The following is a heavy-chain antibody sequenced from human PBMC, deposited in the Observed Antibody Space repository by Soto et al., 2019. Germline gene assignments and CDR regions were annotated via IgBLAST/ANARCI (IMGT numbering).Heavy chain of an antibody. CDR1: GFTFSSYS. Sequence: EVQLVESGGGLVKPGGSLRLSCAASGFTFSSYSMNWVRQAPGKGLEWVSSISSSSSYIYYADSVKGRFTISRDNAKNSLYLQMNSLSAEDTAVYYCARSPRIAVAGTTTHDYWGQGTLVTVSS. CDR2: ISSSSSYI. D-gene: IGHD6-19*01. J-gene: IGHJ4*02. V-gene: IGHV3-21*01. CDR3: ARSPRIAVAGTTTHDY.